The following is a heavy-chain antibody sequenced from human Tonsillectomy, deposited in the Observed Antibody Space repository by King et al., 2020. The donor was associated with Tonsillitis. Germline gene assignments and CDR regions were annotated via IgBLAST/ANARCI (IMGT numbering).Heavy chain of an antibody. Sequence: QLVQSGGGLVQPGGSLRLSCADSGFTFSSYWMTWVRQAPGRGLEWVANIKQDGSEKYYVDSVKGRFTISGDNAKNSLYLQMNSLRADDTAVYYCAGGGSSWYVNYFDYWGQGTLVTVSS. CDR2: IKQDGSEK. CDR3: AGGGSSWYVNYFDY. J-gene: IGHJ4*02. D-gene: IGHD6-13*01. V-gene: IGHV3-7*01. CDR1: GFTFSSYW.